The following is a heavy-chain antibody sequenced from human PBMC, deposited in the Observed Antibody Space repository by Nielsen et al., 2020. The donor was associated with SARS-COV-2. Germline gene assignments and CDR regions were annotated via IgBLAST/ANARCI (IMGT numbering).Heavy chain of an antibody. D-gene: IGHD3-3*01. CDR2: IYSGGST. V-gene: IGHV3-66*01. Sequence: GGSLRLSCAASGFTVSSNYMSWVRQAPGKGLEWVSVIYSGGSTYYADSVKGRFTIPRDNSKNALYLQMNSLRAEDTAVYYCARDKPEYQLLFSITIFGVVIQGLDIWGQGTMVTVSS. J-gene: IGHJ3*02. CDR1: GFTVSSNY. CDR3: ARDKPEYQLLFSITIFGVVIQGLDI.